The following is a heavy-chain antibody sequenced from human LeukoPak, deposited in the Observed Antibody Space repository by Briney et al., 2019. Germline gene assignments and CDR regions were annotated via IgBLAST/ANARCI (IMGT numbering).Heavy chain of an antibody. CDR1: GFTFSNFA. CDR3: ARDYGGRVGYFDY. Sequence: GGSLRLSCVASGFTFSNFAMNWVRQAPGKGLEWVSVVTGDSGTTHYADSVKGRFTISRGNSKNTLYLQMNSLRAEDTAVYYCARDYGGRVGYFDYWGQGTLVTVSS. V-gene: IGHV3-23*01. CDR2: VTGDSGTT. D-gene: IGHD4-23*01. J-gene: IGHJ4*02.